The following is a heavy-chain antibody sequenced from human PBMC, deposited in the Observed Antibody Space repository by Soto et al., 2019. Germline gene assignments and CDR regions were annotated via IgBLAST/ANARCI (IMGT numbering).Heavy chain of an antibody. Sequence: SETLSLTCAVSGGSISSGGYSWSWIRQPPGKGLEWIWYIYHSGSTYYNPSLKSRVTISVDRSKNQFSLKLSSVTAADTAVYYCASAYCTNGVCYPTRPYYYGMDVWGQGTTVTVSS. V-gene: IGHV4-30-2*01. J-gene: IGHJ6*02. CDR1: GGSISSGGYS. CDR2: IYHSGST. D-gene: IGHD2-8*01. CDR3: ASAYCTNGVCYPTRPYYYGMDV.